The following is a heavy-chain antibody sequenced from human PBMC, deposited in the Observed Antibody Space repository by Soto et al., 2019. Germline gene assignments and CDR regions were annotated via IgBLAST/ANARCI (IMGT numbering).Heavy chain of an antibody. CDR2: IWYDGSNK. CDR3: ARDVGQYYYYYGMDV. J-gene: IGHJ6*02. CDR1: GFTFSSYG. V-gene: IGHV3-33*01. D-gene: IGHD3-16*01. Sequence: QVQLVESGGGVVQPGRSLRLSCAASGFTFSSYGMHWVRQAPGKGLEWVAVIWYDGSNKYYADSVKGRFTISRDNSKNTLYLQMNSLRAEDTAVYYCARDVGQYYYYYGMDVWGQGTTVTVSS.